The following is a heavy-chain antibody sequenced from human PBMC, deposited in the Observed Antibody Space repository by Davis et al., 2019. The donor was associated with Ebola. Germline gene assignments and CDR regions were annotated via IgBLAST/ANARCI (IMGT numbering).Heavy chain of an antibody. V-gene: IGHV5-51*01. Sequence: KVSCKGSGYSFTSYWIGWVRQLPGKGLEWMGIIYPGDSDTRYSPSFQGQVTIPADKSISTAYLQWSSLQASDTAMYYCARGHDYGDYGQGDYWGQGTLVTVSS. J-gene: IGHJ4*02. D-gene: IGHD4-17*01. CDR3: ARGHDYGDYGQGDY. CDR2: IYPGDSDT. CDR1: GYSFTSYW.